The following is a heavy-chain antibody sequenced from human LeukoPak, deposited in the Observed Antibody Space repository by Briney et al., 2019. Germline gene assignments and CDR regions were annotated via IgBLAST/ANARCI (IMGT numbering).Heavy chain of an antibody. D-gene: IGHD6-19*01. CDR3: ARDHITVAGQTRYYYFDY. J-gene: IGHJ4*02. V-gene: IGHV6-1*01. CDR1: GDSVSSNSAA. CDR2: TYYRSKWYN. Sequence: SQTLSLTCAISGDSVSSNSAAWNWIRQSPSRGLEWLGRTYYRSKWYNDYAVSVKSRITINPDTSKNQFSLQLNSVTSEDTAVYYCARDHITVAGQTRYYYFDYWGQGTLVTVSS.